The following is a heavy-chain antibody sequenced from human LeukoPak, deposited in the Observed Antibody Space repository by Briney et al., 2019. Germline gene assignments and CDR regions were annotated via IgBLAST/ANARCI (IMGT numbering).Heavy chain of an antibody. CDR1: GFTFSSYS. CDR3: ARHYYYDSSGYYFVSALDY. CDR2: ISSSSRYI. J-gene: IGHJ4*02. V-gene: IGHV3-21*01. Sequence: GGSLRLSFAASGFTFSSYSMNWVRQAPGKGLEWVSSISSSSRYIYYADSVKGRFTISRDNAKNSLYLQMNSLRAEDTAVYYCARHYYYDSSGYYFVSALDYWGQGTLVTVSS. D-gene: IGHD3-22*01.